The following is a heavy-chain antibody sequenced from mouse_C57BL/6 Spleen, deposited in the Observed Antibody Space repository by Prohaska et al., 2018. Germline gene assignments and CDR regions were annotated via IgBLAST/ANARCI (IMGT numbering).Heavy chain of an antibody. J-gene: IGHJ4*01. CDR2: INPNNGGT. D-gene: IGHD2-1*01. CDR3: ARKVIYYGNYDYAMDY. V-gene: IGHV1-26*01. Sequence: HGKSLEWIGDINPNNGGTSYNQKFKGKATLTVDKSSSTAYMELRSLTSEDSAVYYCARKVIYYGNYDYAMDYWGQGTSVTVSS.